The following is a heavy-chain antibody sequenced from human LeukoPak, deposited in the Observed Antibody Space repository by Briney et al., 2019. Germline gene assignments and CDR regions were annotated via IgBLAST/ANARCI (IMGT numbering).Heavy chain of an antibody. CDR2: ITAYNDNT. V-gene: IGHV1-18*04. J-gene: IGHJ4*02. Sequence: GASVKVSCKASGYIFSGYYLHWVRQAPGQGLEWMGWITAYNDNTNYAQKLQGRVTMTTDTSTSTAYMELRSLRSDDTAVYYCARALLWFGEPSHIDYWGQGTLVTASS. CDR3: ARALLWFGEPSHIDY. D-gene: IGHD3-10*01. CDR1: GYIFSGYY.